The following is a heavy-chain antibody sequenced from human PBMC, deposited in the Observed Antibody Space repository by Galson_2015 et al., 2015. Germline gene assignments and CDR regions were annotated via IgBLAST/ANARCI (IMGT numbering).Heavy chain of an antibody. Sequence: SETLSLTCTVSGGSISSSSYYWGWIRQPPGKGLEWIGSIYYSGSTYYNPSPKSRVTISVDTSKNQFSLKLSSVTAADTAVYYCARRNKKGVPPYYYYTDVWGKGTTVTVSS. CDR3: ARRNKKGVPPYYYYTDV. D-gene: IGHD3-10*01. CDR1: GGSISSSSYY. V-gene: IGHV4-39*01. J-gene: IGHJ6*03. CDR2: IYYSGST.